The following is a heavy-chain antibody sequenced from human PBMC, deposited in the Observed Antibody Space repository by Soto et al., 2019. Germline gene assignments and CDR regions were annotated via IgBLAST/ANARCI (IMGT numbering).Heavy chain of an antibody. V-gene: IGHV3-48*02. Sequence: PGGALRLSCAASGLTCTSYSMNWVRQAPGKGLEWVSFISSSSSTIYYADSVKGRFTISRDNAKNSLYLQMNSLRDEDTAVYYCARDRGYTYGFDFWGQGALVTVSS. CDR2: ISSSSSTI. CDR3: ARDRGYTYGFDF. CDR1: GLTCTSYS. J-gene: IGHJ4*02. D-gene: IGHD5-18*01.